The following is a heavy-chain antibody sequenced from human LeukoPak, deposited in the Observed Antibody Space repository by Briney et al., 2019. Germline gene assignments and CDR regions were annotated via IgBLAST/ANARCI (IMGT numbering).Heavy chain of an antibody. CDR2: IIPIFGTA. CDR1: GGTFSSYA. J-gene: IGHJ5*02. CDR3: ARNYYDSSGFRWFDP. V-gene: IGHV1-69*13. Sequence: SVKFSCKASGGTFSSYAISWVRQAPGQGLEWMGGIIPIFGTANYAQKFQGRVTITADESTSTAYMELSSLRSEDTAVYYCARNYYDSSGFRWFDPWGQGTLVTVSS. D-gene: IGHD3-22*01.